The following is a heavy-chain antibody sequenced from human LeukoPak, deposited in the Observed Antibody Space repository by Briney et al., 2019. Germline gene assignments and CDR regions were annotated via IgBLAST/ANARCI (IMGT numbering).Heavy chain of an antibody. CDR3: ARVEDYYDSSGYLFDY. J-gene: IGHJ4*02. CDR1: GGTFSSYA. V-gene: IGHV1-69*04. Sequence: SVKVSCKASGGTFSSYAISWVRQAPGQGLEWMGRIIPILGIANYAQKFQGRVAITADESTSTAYMELSSLRSEDTAVYYCARVEDYYDSSGYLFDYWGQGTLVTVSS. CDR2: IIPILGIA. D-gene: IGHD3-22*01.